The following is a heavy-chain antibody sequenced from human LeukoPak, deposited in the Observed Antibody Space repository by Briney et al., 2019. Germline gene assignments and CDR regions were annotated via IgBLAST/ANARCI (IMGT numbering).Heavy chain of an antibody. V-gene: IGHV4-39*07. D-gene: IGHD3-3*01. CDR2: IYYSGST. J-gene: IGHJ4*02. CDR1: GGSISSSSYY. CDR3: ARDGGTYDFWSGLWYAGVFDY. Sequence: PSETLSLTCTVSGGSISSSSYYWGWIRQPPGKGLEWIGSIYYSGSTYYNPSLKSRVTISVVTSKNQFSLKLSSVTAADTAVYYCARDGGTYDFWSGLWYAGVFDYWGQGTLVTVSS.